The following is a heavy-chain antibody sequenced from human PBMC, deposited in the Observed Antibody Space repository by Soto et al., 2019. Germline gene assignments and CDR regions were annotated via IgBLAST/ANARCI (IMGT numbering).Heavy chain of an antibody. CDR1: GFTFGDYA. CDR3: TKSFHITMIVDPFDY. D-gene: IGHD3-22*01. V-gene: IGHV3-49*03. J-gene: IGHJ4*02. Sequence: GGSLRLSCTASGFTFGDYAMSWFRQAPGKGLEWVGFIRSKAYGGTTEYAASVKGRFTISRDDSKSIAYLQMNSLKTEDTAVYYCTKSFHITMIVDPFDYWGQGTLVTVSS. CDR2: IRSKAYGGTT.